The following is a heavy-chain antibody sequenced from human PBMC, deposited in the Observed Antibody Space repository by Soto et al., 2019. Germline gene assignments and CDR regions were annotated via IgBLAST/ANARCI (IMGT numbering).Heavy chain of an antibody. J-gene: IGHJ4*02. Sequence: EVRLLESGGVLVQPGESLRLSCETSGFTFTNCVMTWVRQPPGKRLEWVSVITTNGHTDYADSVKGRFTISRDNSKNTVYLQMNSLRAEDTAIYYCAKGLLNGRWYAADWGQGTLVTVSS. CDR3: AKGLLNGRWYAAD. CDR2: ITTNGHT. V-gene: IGHV3-23*01. CDR1: GFTFTNCV. D-gene: IGHD6-13*01.